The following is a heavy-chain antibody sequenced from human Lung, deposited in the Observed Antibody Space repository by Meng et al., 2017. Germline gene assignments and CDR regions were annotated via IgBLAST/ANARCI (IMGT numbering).Heavy chain of an antibody. J-gene: IGHJ4*02. D-gene: IGHD3-10*01. CDR2: ISYSGNT. V-gene: IGHV4-59*01. CDR3: ARVRGVKTDY. CDR1: GGSISSYY. Sequence: VRLQVSGQGLVTPSETLSLTCTVFGGSISSYYWSCIRQPPGKGLEWIGYISYSGNTNYNPSLKSRVTISVDTSKNQFSLKLSSVTATDTAVYYCARVRGVKTDYWGQGTLVTVSS.